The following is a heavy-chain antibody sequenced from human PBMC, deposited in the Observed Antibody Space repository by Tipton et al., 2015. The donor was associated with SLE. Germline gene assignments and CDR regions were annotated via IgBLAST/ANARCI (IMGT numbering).Heavy chain of an antibody. J-gene: IGHJ6*03. CDR2: IEGSGGGT. CDR1: GLSFSNYA. Sequence: SLRLSCAASGLSFSNYAMSWVRQAPGKGLEWVSGIEGSGGGTYYADSVRGRFTISRDNSKNTLNLRMNSLRAEDTAVYYCAISGSYPYYYYYMDVWGKGTTVTVSS. CDR3: AISGSYPYYYYYMDV. D-gene: IGHD1-26*01. V-gene: IGHV3-23*01.